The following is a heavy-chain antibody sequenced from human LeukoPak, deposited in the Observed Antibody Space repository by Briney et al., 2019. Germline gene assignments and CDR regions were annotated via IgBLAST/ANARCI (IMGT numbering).Heavy chain of an antibody. Sequence: ASVKVSCKAFGYTFTSYGISWVRQAPGQGLEWMGWISAYNGNTNDAQKLQGRGTMTTDTSTSTAYLELRSLRSDDTAVYYCARDQSDTAMADDYWGQGTLVTVSS. D-gene: IGHD5-18*01. CDR2: ISAYNGNT. J-gene: IGHJ4*02. CDR3: ARDQSDTAMADDY. V-gene: IGHV1-18*01. CDR1: GYTFTSYG.